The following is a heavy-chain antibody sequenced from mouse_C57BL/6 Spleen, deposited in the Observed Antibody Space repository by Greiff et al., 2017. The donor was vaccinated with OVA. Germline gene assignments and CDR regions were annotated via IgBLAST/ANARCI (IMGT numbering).Heavy chain of an antibody. CDR3: ARSPSSSYEGFAY. Sequence: QVHVKQPGAELVMPGASVKLSCKASGYTFTSYWMHWVKQRPGQGLEWIGEIDPSDSYTNYNQKFKGKSTLTVDKSSSTAYMQLSSLTSEDSAVYYCARSPSSSYEGFAYWGQGTLVTVSA. V-gene: IGHV1-69*01. J-gene: IGHJ3*01. CDR1: GYTFTSYW. D-gene: IGHD1-1*01. CDR2: IDPSDSYT.